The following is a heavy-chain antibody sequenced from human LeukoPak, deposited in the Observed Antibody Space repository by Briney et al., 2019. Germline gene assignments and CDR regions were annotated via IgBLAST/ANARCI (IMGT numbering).Heavy chain of an antibody. CDR1: GYTFTSYA. D-gene: IGHD5-18*01. V-gene: IGHV1-3*01. J-gene: IGHJ4*02. Sequence: GASVKVSCKASGYTFTSYAMHWVRQAPGQRLEWMGWINAGNGNTKYSQKFQGRVTITRDTSASTAYMELSSLRSEDTAVYYCARDGRRGYSYGPPLDYWGQGTLVTVSS. CDR2: INAGNGNT. CDR3: ARDGRRGYSYGPPLDY.